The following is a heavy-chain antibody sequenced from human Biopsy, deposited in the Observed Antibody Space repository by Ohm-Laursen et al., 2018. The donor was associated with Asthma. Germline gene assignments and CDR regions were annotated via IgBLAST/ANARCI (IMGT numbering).Heavy chain of an antibody. V-gene: IGHV4-31*03. CDR1: GGSINIGDYY. CDR2: IYYSGST. J-gene: IGHJ5*02. CDR3: ARTTYGHDGFDP. D-gene: IGHD4-17*01. Sequence: SDTLSLTCTVSGGSINIGDYYWSWIRQHPVKGLEWIGHIYYSGSTYYNPSLKSRVSISLDTSKNQFSLSLTSVTAADTAVYYCARTTYGHDGFDPWGQGTLVIVSS.